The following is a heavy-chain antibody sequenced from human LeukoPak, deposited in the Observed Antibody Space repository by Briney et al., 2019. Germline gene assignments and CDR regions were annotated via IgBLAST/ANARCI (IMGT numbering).Heavy chain of an antibody. CDR2: INPSGGST. Sequence: ASVKVSCKASGYTFTSYYMHWVRQAPGQGLEWMGIINPSGGSTSYAQKFQGRVTMTRDTSTSTAYMELSSLRSEDTAVYYCARGGEGYCSSTSCYYYYYGMDVWGQGTTVTVSS. CDR3: ARGGEGYCSSTSCYYYYYGMDV. CDR1: GYTFTSYY. D-gene: IGHD2-2*01. J-gene: IGHJ6*02. V-gene: IGHV1-46*01.